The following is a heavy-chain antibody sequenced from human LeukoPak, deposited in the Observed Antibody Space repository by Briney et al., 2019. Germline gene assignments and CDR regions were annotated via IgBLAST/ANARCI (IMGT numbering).Heavy chain of an antibody. Sequence: GGSLRLSCAASGFTFSSYGMHWVRQAPGKGLEWVAVISYDGSNKYYADSVKGRFTISRDNSKNTLYLQMNSLRAEDTAVYYCAREKYDILTGPSTPVYCYYGMDVRGQGTTVTVSS. CDR1: GFTFSSYG. V-gene: IGHV3-30*03. J-gene: IGHJ6*02. CDR2: ISYDGSNK. CDR3: AREKYDILTGPSTPVYCYYGMDV. D-gene: IGHD3-9*01.